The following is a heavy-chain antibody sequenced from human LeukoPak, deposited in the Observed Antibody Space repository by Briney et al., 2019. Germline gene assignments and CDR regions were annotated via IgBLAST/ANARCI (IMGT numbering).Heavy chain of an antibody. CDR2: INSGGET. D-gene: IGHD3-22*01. Sequence: GGSLRLSCAASGFSVSNNYMSWVRQAPGKGLEWVSVINSGGETYYTDSVKGRFTISRDNSKNTLYLQMNSLRAEDTAVYYCGRAGVYSASSGYGPDRWGQGTLVTVSS. CDR1: GFSVSNNY. CDR3: GRAGVYSASSGYGPDR. J-gene: IGHJ5*02. V-gene: IGHV3-53*01.